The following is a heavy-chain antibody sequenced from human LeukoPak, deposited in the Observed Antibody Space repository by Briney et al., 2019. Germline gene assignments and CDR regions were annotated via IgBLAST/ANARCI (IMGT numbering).Heavy chain of an antibody. D-gene: IGHD5-12*01. V-gene: IGHV3-9*01. CDR2: ISWNSGSI. CDR3: AKSTSYLIVATVGFDY. CDR1: GFTFDDYA. J-gene: IGHJ4*02. Sequence: GGSLRLSCAASGFTFDDYAMHWVRQAPGKGLEWVSGISWNSGSIGYADSVKGRFTISRDNAKNSLYLQMNSLRAEDTALYYCAKSTSYLIVATVGFDYWGQGTLVTVSS.